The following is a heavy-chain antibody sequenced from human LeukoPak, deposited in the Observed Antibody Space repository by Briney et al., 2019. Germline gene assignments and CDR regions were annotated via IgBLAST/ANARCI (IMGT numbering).Heavy chain of an antibody. J-gene: IGHJ5*02. D-gene: IGHD3-9*01. V-gene: IGHV3-11*05. Sequence: GRFTISRDNAKNSLYLQMNSLRAEDTAVYYCARDYTSYFPWGQGTLVIVSS. CDR3: ARDYTSYFP.